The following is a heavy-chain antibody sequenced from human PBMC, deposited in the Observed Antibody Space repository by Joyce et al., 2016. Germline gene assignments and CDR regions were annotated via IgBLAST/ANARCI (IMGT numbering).Heavy chain of an antibody. J-gene: IGHJ3*02. V-gene: IGHV3-30-3*01. CDR1: GFTFSRFA. D-gene: IGHD1-26*01. CDR3: ARVQFSGSYQNDGLDI. CDR2: ISFDGTNK. Sequence: VQLVESGGGVVQPGRSLRLSCAASGFTFSRFAMHWIRQAPGKGLEWLTFISFDGTNKYYTDSVKGRFTISRDNSKNTLFLQINSLRPDDTAVYYCARVQFSGSYQNDGLDIWGQGTMVTVS.